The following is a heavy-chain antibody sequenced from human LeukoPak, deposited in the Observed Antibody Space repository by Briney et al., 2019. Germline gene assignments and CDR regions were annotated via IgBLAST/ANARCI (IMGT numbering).Heavy chain of an antibody. CDR2: IYYSGST. D-gene: IGHD3-3*01. J-gene: IGHJ3*02. V-gene: IGHV4-59*12. Sequence: PSETLSLTCAVSGGSISSYYWSWIRQPPGKGLEWIGYIYYSGSTNYNPSLKSRVTISVDTSKNQFSLKLSSVTAADTAVYYCARDRGSDFWSGRDAFDIWGQGTMVTVSS. CDR3: ARDRGSDFWSGRDAFDI. CDR1: GGSISSYY.